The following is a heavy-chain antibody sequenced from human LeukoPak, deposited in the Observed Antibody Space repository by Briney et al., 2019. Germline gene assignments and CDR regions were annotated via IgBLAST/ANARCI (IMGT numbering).Heavy chain of an antibody. CDR1: GGSVSSSSYY. J-gene: IGHJ4*02. CDR2: IYYSGST. CDR3: ARFNPPNYYDSSGSVDY. D-gene: IGHD3-22*01. V-gene: IGHV4-39*07. Sequence: SETLSLTCAVSGGSVSSSSYYWGWIRQPPGEGLEWIGSIYYSGSTYYNPSLKSRVTISVDTSKNQFSLKLSSVTAADTAVYYCARFNPPNYYDSSGSVDYWGQGTLVTVSS.